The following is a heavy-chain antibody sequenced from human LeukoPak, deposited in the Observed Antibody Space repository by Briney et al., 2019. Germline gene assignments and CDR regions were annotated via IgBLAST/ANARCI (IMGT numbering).Heavy chain of an antibody. CDR1: GFTLTTYW. CDR2: IKRDGSGK. D-gene: IGHD6-19*01. Sequence: GGSLRLSCTASGFTLTTYWMSWVRQAPGKGLEWVANIKRDGSGKYYVDSVKGRFTISRDNAKNSVYLQMNSLGAEDTAVYYCARASAGLGAFDIWGQGTMVTVSS. V-gene: IGHV3-7*01. J-gene: IGHJ3*02. CDR3: ARASAGLGAFDI.